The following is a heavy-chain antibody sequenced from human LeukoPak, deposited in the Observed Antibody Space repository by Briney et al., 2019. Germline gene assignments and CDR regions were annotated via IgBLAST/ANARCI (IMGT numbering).Heavy chain of an antibody. V-gene: IGHV4-4*07. CDR1: GGSISSYY. CDR3: ARDRDSSSWYLLAY. CDR2: IYTSGST. Sequence: SETLSLTCTVSGGSISSYYGSWIRQPAGKGLEWIGRIYTSGSTNYNPSLKSRVTMSVDTSKNQFSPKLSSVTAADTAVYYCARDRDSSSWYLLAYWGQGTLVTVSS. J-gene: IGHJ4*02. D-gene: IGHD6-13*01.